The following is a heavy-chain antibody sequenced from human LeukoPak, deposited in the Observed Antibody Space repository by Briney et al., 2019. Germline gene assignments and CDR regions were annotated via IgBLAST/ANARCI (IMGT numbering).Heavy chain of an antibody. J-gene: IGHJ6*02. CDR1: GGSFSGYY. Sequence: SETLSLTCAVYGGSFSGYYWSWIRQPPGKGLEWIGEINHNGSTNYNPPLKSRVTISVDTSKNQFSLKLSSVTAADTAVYYCAGPGVTATTYYYGMDVWGQGTTVTVSS. V-gene: IGHV4-34*01. CDR3: AGPGVTATTYYYGMDV. D-gene: IGHD5-18*01. CDR2: INHNGST.